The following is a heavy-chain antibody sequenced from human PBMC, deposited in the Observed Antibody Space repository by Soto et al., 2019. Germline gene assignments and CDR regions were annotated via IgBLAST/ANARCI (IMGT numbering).Heavy chain of an antibody. D-gene: IGHD3-10*02. CDR3: AKNVQGYTENNNGMDV. J-gene: IGHJ6*02. V-gene: IGHV3-30*18. CDR1: GFTFSNYG. CDR2: ISYDGSNK. Sequence: QVQLVESGGGVVQPGRSLRLSCAASGFTFSNYGMHWVRQAPGKGLEWVAVISYDGSNKYYADSVKGRITISRDNSKNTRYMQMNSLRAEDTAVYYCAKNVQGYTENNNGMDVWGQGTTVTVSS.